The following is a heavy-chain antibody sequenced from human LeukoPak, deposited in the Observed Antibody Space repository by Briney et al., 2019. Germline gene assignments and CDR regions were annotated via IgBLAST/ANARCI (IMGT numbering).Heavy chain of an antibody. J-gene: IGHJ4*02. CDR1: GYSLTSYW. D-gene: IGHD6-19*01. CDR2: IYPGDSDT. Sequence: GESLKISCKGAGYSLTSYWIGWVRQMPGKGLEWMGIIYPGDSDTRYSPSFQGQVTISADKSISTAYLQWSSLKASDTAMYYFARQGSSGWRDFDYWGQGTLVTVSS. CDR3: ARQGSSGWRDFDY. V-gene: IGHV5-51*01.